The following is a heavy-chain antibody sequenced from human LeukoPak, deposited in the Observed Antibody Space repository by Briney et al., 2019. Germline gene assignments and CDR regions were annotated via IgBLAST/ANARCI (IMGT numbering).Heavy chain of an antibody. Sequence: PGGSLRLSCAASAFTFATHAMHWVRQAPGKGLEWVAVVKYAGYNKYYAESVKGRCTISRDNSKSTVYLEMSSLRADDTAMYFCARDVGLRYFFDSWGQGTLVTVSS. V-gene: IGHV3-33*08. D-gene: IGHD4-17*01. J-gene: IGHJ4*02. CDR1: AFTFATHA. CDR3: ARDVGLRYFFDS. CDR2: VKYAGYNK.